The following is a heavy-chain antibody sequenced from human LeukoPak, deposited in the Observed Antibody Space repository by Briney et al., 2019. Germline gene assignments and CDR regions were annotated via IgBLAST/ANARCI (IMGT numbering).Heavy chain of an antibody. CDR1: EFSVDYTY. V-gene: IGHV3-66*01. D-gene: IGHD4-17*01. Sequence: GGSLRLSCAGSEFSVDYTYMNWVRQAPGKGLEWVPLIYGGGTTIYADSVKGRFIISRDNSKNMVFLQMNSLRVEDTAIYYCARADGDYGEGPFDIWGQGTMVTVSS. CDR2: IYGGGTT. CDR3: ARADGDYGEGPFDI. J-gene: IGHJ3*02.